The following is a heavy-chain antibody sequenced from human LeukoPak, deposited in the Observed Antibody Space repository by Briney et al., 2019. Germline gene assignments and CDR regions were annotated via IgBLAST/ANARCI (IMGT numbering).Heavy chain of an antibody. CDR3: ARPASPLPATSGTFPFDL. V-gene: IGHV4-34*01. CDR2: INHSGST. J-gene: IGHJ3*01. D-gene: IGHD3-10*01. Sequence: NPSETLSLTCVVYDDSFSAYYWSWIRQPPWKGLEWIGEINHSGSTNYNPSLKSRVTISMDTSMHRFSLKLSSVTAADTAVYYCARPASPLPATSGTFPFDLWGQGTLVTVSS. CDR1: DDSFSAYY.